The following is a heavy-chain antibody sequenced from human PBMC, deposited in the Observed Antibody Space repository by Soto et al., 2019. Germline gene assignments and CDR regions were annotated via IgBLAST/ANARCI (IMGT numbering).Heavy chain of an antibody. CDR3: ANSGYCSSTSCYSEFRARFYYGMDV. D-gene: IGHD2-2*01. CDR2: IGGSGAST. CDR1: GLTFSSYA. Sequence: GGSLRLSCAASGLTFSSYAMSWVRQAPGKGLEWVSAIGGSGASTYYADSVKGRFTISRDNSKNTLYLQMNSLRAEDTAVYYCANSGYCSSTSCYSEFRARFYYGMDVWGQGTTVTVSS. J-gene: IGHJ6*02. V-gene: IGHV3-23*01.